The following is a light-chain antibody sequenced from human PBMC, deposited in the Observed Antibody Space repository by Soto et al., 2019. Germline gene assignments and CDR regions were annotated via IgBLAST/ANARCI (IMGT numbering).Light chain of an antibody. Sequence: QSALTQPASVSGSPGQSITISCTGTSSDVGSYSLVSWYQQHPGKAPRLMIYDGSKRPSGVSNRFSGSKSGSTASLTISGLQAEDEADYYCYSYAGSTTGVFGGGTKVTVL. V-gene: IGLV2-23*01. CDR3: YSYAGSTTGV. J-gene: IGLJ3*02. CDR1: SSDVGSYSL. CDR2: DGS.